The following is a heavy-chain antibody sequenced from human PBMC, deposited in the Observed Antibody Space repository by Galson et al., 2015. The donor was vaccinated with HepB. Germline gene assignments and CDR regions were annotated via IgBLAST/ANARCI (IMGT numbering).Heavy chain of an antibody. J-gene: IGHJ3*02. V-gene: IGHV3-21*01. CDR1: GFTFSSYS. CDR2: ISSSSSYI. D-gene: IGHD3-9*01. Sequence: SLRLSCAASGFTFSSYSMNWARQAPGKGLEWVSSISSSSSYIYYADSVKGRFTISRDNAKNSLYLQMNSLRAEDTAVYYCAREAVGEGVYDILTGYHIETRGAFDIWGQGTMVTVSS. CDR3: AREAVGEGVYDILTGYHIETRGAFDI.